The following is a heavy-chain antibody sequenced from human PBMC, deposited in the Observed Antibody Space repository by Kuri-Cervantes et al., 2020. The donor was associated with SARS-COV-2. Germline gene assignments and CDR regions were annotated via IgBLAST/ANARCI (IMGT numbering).Heavy chain of an antibody. CDR3: AREGYCSSTSCQIFDY. CDR1: GYTFTSYA. CDR2: SNAGNGNT. Sequence: ASVKVSCKASGYTFTSYAMHWVRQAPGQRLEWMGWSNAGNGNTKYSQEFQGRVTITRDTSASTAYMELSSLRSDDTAVYYCAREGYCSSTSCQIFDYWGQGTLVTVSS. V-gene: IGHV1-3*02. J-gene: IGHJ4*02. D-gene: IGHD2-2*01.